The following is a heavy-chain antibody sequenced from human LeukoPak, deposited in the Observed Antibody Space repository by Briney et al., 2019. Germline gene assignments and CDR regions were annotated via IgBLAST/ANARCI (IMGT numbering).Heavy chain of an antibody. V-gene: IGHV1-2*02. J-gene: IGHJ4*02. CDR1: GYTFTGYY. Sequence: ASAKVSCKASGYTFTGYYMHWVRQAPGQGLEWMGWINPNSGGTNYAQKFQGRVTMTRDTSISTAYMELSRLRSDDTAVYYCARPLSGSYSPYDYWGQGTLVTVSS. D-gene: IGHD1-26*01. CDR2: INPNSGGT. CDR3: ARPLSGSYSPYDY.